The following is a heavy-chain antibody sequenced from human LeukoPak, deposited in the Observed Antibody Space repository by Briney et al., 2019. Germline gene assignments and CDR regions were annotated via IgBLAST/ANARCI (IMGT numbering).Heavy chain of an antibody. CDR3: ASQRIVGAFDY. J-gene: IGHJ4*02. D-gene: IGHD1-26*01. CDR2: GFYIGRT. Sequence: SETLSLTCTVSGASVRSHYWSWIRQTPGKGLEWLGYGFYIGRTNYNPSLGSRVAISLDTSKNQFSLRLTAVTAADTAVYYCASQRIVGAFDYWGQGTLVTVSS. V-gene: IGHV4-59*08. CDR1: GASVRSHY.